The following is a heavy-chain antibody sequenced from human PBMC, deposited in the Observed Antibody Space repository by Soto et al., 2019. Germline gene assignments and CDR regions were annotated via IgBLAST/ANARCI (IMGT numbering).Heavy chain of an antibody. CDR2: ISWDGGST. Sequence: GGSLRLSCAASGFTFDDYTMHWVRQAPGKGLEWVSLISWDGGSTYYADSVKGRFTISRDNSKNSLYLQMNSLRTEDTALYYCAKGSEYDYVWGSYRFREYFQHWGQGTLVTVSS. CDR3: AKGSEYDYVWGSYRFREYFQH. CDR1: GFTFDDYT. V-gene: IGHV3-43*01. J-gene: IGHJ1*01. D-gene: IGHD3-16*02.